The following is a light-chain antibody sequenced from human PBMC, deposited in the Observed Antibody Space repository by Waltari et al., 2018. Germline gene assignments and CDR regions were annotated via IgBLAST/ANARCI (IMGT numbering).Light chain of an antibody. V-gene: IGLV1-47*01. J-gene: IGLJ3*02. Sequence: QSVLTQPPSASGTPGQKVTIPCNGRSPHIGSHYVYWYQQFPGTAPKRLSFKKNQRPSGVPDRFSDAKAGTAAPLAINGLRSEDEADYYCAAWDDSLSGLVLGGGTKVTVL. CDR2: KKN. CDR3: AAWDDSLSGLV. CDR1: SPHIGSHY.